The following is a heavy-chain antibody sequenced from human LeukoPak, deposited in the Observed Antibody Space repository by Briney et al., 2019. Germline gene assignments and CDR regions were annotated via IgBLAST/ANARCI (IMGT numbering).Heavy chain of an antibody. CDR1: GGSVSSGNYY. CDR3: ARDPSGYFNY. Sequence: SETLSLTCTVSGGSVSSGNYYWSWIRQPPGKGLDWIGYTYYSGSTNYNPSLKSRVTISVDTSKNQFSLRLSSVTAADTAVYYCARDPSGYFNYWGQGTLATVSS. D-gene: IGHD3-22*01. V-gene: IGHV4-61*01. J-gene: IGHJ4*02. CDR2: TYYSGST.